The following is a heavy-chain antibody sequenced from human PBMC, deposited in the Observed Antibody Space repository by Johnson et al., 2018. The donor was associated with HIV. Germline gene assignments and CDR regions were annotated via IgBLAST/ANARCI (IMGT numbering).Heavy chain of an antibody. D-gene: IGHD1-26*01. CDR2: ISSSGTTI. CDR1: GFTFSDYY. Sequence: QVQLVESGGGLVKPGGSLRLSCAASGFTFSDYYMSWIRQAPGKGLEWVSCISSSGTTIYYADYMKGRFTISRDNSKNTLYLQMNSLRAEDTAVYYCAKDLFTEREDDAFDIWGQGTMVTVSS. CDR3: AKDLFTEREDDAFDI. J-gene: IGHJ3*02. V-gene: IGHV3-11*04.